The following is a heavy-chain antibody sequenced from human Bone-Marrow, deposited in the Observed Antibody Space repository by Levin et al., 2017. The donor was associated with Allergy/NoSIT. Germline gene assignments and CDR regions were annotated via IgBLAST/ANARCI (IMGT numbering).Heavy chain of an antibody. D-gene: IGHD3-9*01. J-gene: IGHJ3*02. Sequence: QSGGSLRLSCAASGFTFSSYAMHWVRQAPGKGLEWVAVISYDGSNKYYADSVKGLFTISRDNSKNTLYLQMNSLRAEDTAVYYCARDSEAEDILTGYSAFDIWGQGTMVTVSS. CDR1: GFTFSSYA. V-gene: IGHV3-30-3*01. CDR2: ISYDGSNK. CDR3: ARDSEAEDILTGYSAFDI.